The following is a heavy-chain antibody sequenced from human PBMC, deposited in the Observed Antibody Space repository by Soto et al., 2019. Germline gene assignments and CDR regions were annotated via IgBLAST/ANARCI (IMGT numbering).Heavy chain of an antibody. Sequence: ASVNVSCKASGDTFTTYYINWVRQATGHGLEWMGWINPNSGNIGYAQRFQGRVTMTRDTAIRTAYMEVSSLRSDDTAVYYCARGRASGSYYLLDYWGQGTLVTVSS. CDR3: ARGRASGSYYLLDY. V-gene: IGHV1-8*01. CDR1: GDTFTTYY. J-gene: IGHJ4*02. CDR2: INPNSGNI. D-gene: IGHD3-10*01.